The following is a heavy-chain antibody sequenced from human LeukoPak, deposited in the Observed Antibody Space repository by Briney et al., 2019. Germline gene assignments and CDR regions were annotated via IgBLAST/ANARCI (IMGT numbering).Heavy chain of an antibody. CDR2: IRSKPNSYTT. Sequence: RTGGSLRLSCAASGFSFSGSAMHWVRQASGKGLEWVGRIRSKPNSYTTAYAASVKGRFTISRDHSKNTAYLQMNGLKTEDTAVYYCTGGDYWGQGTLVTVSS. CDR1: GFSFSGSA. CDR3: TGGDY. J-gene: IGHJ4*02. D-gene: IGHD3-16*01. V-gene: IGHV3-73*01.